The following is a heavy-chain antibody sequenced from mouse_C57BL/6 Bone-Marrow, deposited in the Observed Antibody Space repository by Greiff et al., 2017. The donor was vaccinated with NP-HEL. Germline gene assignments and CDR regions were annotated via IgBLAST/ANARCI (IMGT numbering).Heavy chain of an antibody. D-gene: IGHD1-1*01. CDR3: AREPHYYGSSDWYFDV. CDR2: SRNKANDYTT. CDR1: GFTFSDFY. V-gene: IGHV7-1*01. J-gene: IGHJ1*03. Sequence: EVKLVESGGGLVQSGRSLRLSCATSGFTFSDFYMEWVRQAPGKGLEWIAASRNKANDYTTEYSASVKGRFIVSRDTSQSILYLQMNALRAEDTAIYYCAREPHYYGSSDWYFDVWGTGTTVTVSS.